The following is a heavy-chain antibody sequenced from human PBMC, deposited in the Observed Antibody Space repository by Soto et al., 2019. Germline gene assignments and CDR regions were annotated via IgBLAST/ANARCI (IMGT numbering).Heavy chain of an antibody. Sequence: GAPVKVSCKASGGTFSSYTISWVRQAPGQGLEWMGRIIPILGIANYAQKLQGRVTMTTDTSTSTAYMELRSLRSDDTAVYYCARVKGSSDYDYVWGSYRYNNHFDYWGQGTLVTVSS. J-gene: IGHJ4*02. D-gene: IGHD3-16*02. CDR1: GGTFSSYT. CDR3: ARVKGSSDYDYVWGSYRYNNHFDY. CDR2: IIPILGIA. V-gene: IGHV1-69*02.